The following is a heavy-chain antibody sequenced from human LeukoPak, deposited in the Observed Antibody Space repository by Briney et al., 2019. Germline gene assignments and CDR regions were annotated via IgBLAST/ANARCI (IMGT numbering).Heavy chain of an antibody. Sequence: GGSLRLSCAASGFTFSSYWMHWVRQAPGKGLVWVSRINSDGSSTSYADSVKGRFTISRDNAKNTLYLQMNSLRAEDTAVYYCAKDLRVMYYYDSSGYPPRAYWGQGTLVTVSS. V-gene: IGHV3-74*01. J-gene: IGHJ4*02. D-gene: IGHD3-22*01. CDR3: AKDLRVMYYYDSSGYPPRAY. CDR2: INSDGSST. CDR1: GFTFSSYW.